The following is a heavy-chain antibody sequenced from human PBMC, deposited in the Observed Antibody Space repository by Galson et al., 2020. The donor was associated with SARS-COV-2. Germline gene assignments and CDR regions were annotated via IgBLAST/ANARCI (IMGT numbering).Heavy chain of an antibody. Sequence: GESLKISCAASGFTFSSYAMSWVRQAPGKGLEWVSAISGSGGSTYYADSVKGRFTISRDNSKNTLYLQMNSLRAEDTAVYYCASNPPPWEVPAARAYYYYYMDVWGKGTTVTVSS. CDR2: ISGSGGST. V-gene: IGHV3-23*01. CDR3: ASNPPPWEVPAARAYYYYYMDV. CDR1: GFTFSSYA. D-gene: IGHD2-2*01. J-gene: IGHJ6*03.